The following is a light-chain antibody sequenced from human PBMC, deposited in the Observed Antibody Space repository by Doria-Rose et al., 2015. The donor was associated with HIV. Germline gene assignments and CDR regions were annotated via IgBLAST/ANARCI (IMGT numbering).Light chain of an antibody. CDR3: HQCGTSWT. V-gene: IGKV3-20*01. CDR1: QRFSSTY. J-gene: IGKJ1*01. Sequence: TQSPGTLSLSPGERATLSCRASQRFSSTYLAWYQQKPGQAPSLLIYDGSTRATGIPDRFSASGSGTDFTLTINRLEPEDLALYYCHQCGTSWTFGQGTKVEI. CDR2: DGS.